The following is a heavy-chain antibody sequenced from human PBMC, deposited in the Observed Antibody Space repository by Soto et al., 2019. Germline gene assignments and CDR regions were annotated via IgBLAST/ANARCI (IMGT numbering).Heavy chain of an antibody. D-gene: IGHD3-3*01. V-gene: IGHV4-30-4*01. CDR3: AKYNGSGYEYTLTVFDL. J-gene: IGHJ3*01. CDR1: GASIKSDNFY. CDR2: IYYNGIT. Sequence: SETLSLTCTVSGASIKSDNFYWSWIRQSPGKGLEWIGYIYYNGITYFNPSLKSRVTISVDTSKNHFSLSLTSVTAADTAVYYCAKYNGSGYEYTLTVFDLWGQGTVVTVSS.